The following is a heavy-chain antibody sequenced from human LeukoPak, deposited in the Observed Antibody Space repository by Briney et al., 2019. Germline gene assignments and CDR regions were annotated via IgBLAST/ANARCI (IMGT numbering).Heavy chain of an antibody. D-gene: IGHD6-19*01. J-gene: IGHJ4*02. V-gene: IGHV4-4*07. CDR3: AREVAGTSEFDY. Sequence: SETLSLTCTVSGGSISNYYWSWIRQPAGKGLEWIGRIYSSGSTNYNPSLKSRVTTSVDTSKNQFSLRLSSVTAADTAVYYCAREVAGTSEFDYWGQGTLVTVSS. CDR1: GGSISNYY. CDR2: IYSSGST.